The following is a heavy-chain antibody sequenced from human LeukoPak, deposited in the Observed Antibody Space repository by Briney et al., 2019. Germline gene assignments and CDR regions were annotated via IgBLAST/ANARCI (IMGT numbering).Heavy chain of an antibody. Sequence: PSETLSLTCTVSGGSISSGGYYWSWIRQHPGKGLEWIGYIYYSGSTYYNPSLKSRVTISVDTSKNQFSLKLSSVTAADTAVYYCARSASPFWRTSFDYWGQGTLVTVSS. CDR2: IYYSGST. D-gene: IGHD1-1*01. CDR3: ARSASPFWRTSFDY. CDR1: GGSISSGGYY. V-gene: IGHV4-31*03. J-gene: IGHJ4*02.